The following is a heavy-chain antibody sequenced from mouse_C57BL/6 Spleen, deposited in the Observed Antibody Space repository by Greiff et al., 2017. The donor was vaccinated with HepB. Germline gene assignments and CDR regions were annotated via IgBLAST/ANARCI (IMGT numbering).Heavy chain of an antibody. CDR1: GFNIKDDY. D-gene: IGHD1-1*01. Sequence: EVQLQQSGAELVRPGASVKLSCTASGFNIKDDYMHWVKQRPEQGLEWIGWIDPENGDTEYASKFQGKATITADTPSNTADLQLSSLTSEDTAVYYCTTTTVVAEGYFDYWGQGTTLTVSS. CDR2: IDPENGDT. CDR3: TTTTVVAEGYFDY. V-gene: IGHV14-4*01. J-gene: IGHJ2*01.